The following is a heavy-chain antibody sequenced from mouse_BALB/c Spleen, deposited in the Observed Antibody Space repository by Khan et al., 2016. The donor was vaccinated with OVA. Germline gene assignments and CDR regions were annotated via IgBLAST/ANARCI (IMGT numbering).Heavy chain of an antibody. V-gene: IGHV2-6-1*01. D-gene: IGHD2-10*01. CDR1: GFSLTNYG. J-gene: IGHJ4*01. CDR2: MWSDGSA. Sequence: QVQLKESGPGLVAPSQSLSITCTISGFSLTNYGVHWVRQPPGKGLEWLVLMWSDGSATYNSALKSRLTISMDNSKSQAFLKMHSLQTDDTAMYFCARQPYYHYNVMDYWGQGTSVTVSS. CDR3: ARQPYYHYNVMDY.